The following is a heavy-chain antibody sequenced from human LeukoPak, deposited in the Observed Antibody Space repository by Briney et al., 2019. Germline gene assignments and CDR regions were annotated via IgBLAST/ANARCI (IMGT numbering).Heavy chain of an antibody. D-gene: IGHD3-22*01. V-gene: IGHV4-34*01. J-gene: IGHJ4*02. Sequence: SETLSLTCAVYGGSFSGYYWSWIRQPPGKGLEWIGEINHSGSTNYNPSLKSRVTISVDTSKNQFSLKLSSVTAADTAVYYCARDYPSSGIDYWGQGTLVTVSS. CDR3: ARDYPSSGIDY. CDR2: INHSGST. CDR1: GGSFSGYY.